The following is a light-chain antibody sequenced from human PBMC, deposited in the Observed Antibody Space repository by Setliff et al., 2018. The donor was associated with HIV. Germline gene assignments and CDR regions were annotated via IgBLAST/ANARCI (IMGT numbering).Light chain of an antibody. CDR2: DVS. Sequence: QSALAQPRSVSGSLGQSVTISCTGTSSDVGGYNFVSWYQHHPGKAPKLMIYDVSNRPSGVPDRFSGSKSGNTASLTISGLQAEDETDYYCCSYAGSSTFVFGTGTKVTV. V-gene: IGLV2-11*01. CDR3: CSYAGSSTFV. J-gene: IGLJ1*01. CDR1: SSDVGGYNF.